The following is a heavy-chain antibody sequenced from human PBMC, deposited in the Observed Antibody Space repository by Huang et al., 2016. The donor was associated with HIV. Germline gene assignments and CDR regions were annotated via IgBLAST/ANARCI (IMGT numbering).Heavy chain of an antibody. Sequence: EVQLLESGGGLAQPGGSLGLSCTASGFPFGSYALNWVRQDAGKGRGWVSGTTARGGSTYYAKSVKGRFTISRDNSKNTRYLQMNSLRAEDTALYYCAKHLGGRRGFTFIVLFGAFDMWGQGTMVTVSS. D-gene: IGHD3-22*01. CDR1: GFPFGSYA. V-gene: IGHV3-23*01. J-gene: IGHJ3*02. CDR3: AKHLGGRRGFTFIVLFGAFDM. CDR2: TTARGGST.